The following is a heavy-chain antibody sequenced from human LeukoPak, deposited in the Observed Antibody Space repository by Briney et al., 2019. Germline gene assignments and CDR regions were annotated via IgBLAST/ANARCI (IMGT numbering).Heavy chain of an antibody. CDR3: ARDSLMRYYDSSGYYRARFVDY. D-gene: IGHD3-22*01. CDR2: ISGSGGVT. CDR1: GFTFSSYG. J-gene: IGHJ4*02. V-gene: IGHV3-23*01. Sequence: GGSLRLSCAASGFTFSSYGMSWVRQTPGKGLEWVSSISGSGGVTYYADSVKGRFTISRDNAKNSLYLQMNSLRDEDTAVYYCARDSLMRYYDSSGYYRARFVDYWGQGTLVTVSS.